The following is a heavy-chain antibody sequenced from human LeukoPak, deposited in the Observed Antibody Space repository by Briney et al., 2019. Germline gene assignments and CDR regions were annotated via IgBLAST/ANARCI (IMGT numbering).Heavy chain of an antibody. J-gene: IGHJ4*02. V-gene: IGHV1-69*05. CDR3: ASSIKDFWSGYFDY. CDR2: IVPIFGTA. Sequence: APVKVSCKASGGTFSSYAISWVRQAPGQGLEWMGGIVPIFGTANYAQKFQGRVTITTDESTSTAYMELSSLRSEDTAVYYCASSIKDFWSGYFDYWGQGTLVTVSS. D-gene: IGHD3-3*01. CDR1: GGTFSSYA.